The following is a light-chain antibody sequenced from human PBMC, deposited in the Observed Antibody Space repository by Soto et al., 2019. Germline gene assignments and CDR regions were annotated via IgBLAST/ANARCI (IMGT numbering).Light chain of an antibody. Sequence: EIVLTQSPGTLYLSPGERATLSCRASQSVSSNYLAWYQQKSGQAPRLLIYGASSRATGIPDRFSGSGSGTDFTLTISRLEPEDFAVYYCQQYGSSPRTFGQGTKVEIK. CDR2: GAS. CDR3: QQYGSSPRT. V-gene: IGKV3-20*01. CDR1: QSVSSNY. J-gene: IGKJ1*01.